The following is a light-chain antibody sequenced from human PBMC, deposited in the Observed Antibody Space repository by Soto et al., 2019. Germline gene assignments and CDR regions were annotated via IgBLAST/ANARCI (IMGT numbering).Light chain of an antibody. CDR2: GAS. CDR3: QQYGSSQGWT. J-gene: IGKJ1*01. Sequence: IVLNQSPCTLSVNTGERATLSCRASQSVTSNYLAWFQQKPGQAPRLLIYGASNRATGIPDRFSGSGSGTDSTLTISRLEPEDFAVYYCQQYGSSQGWTFGQGTKVDI. V-gene: IGKV3-20*01. CDR1: QSVTSNY.